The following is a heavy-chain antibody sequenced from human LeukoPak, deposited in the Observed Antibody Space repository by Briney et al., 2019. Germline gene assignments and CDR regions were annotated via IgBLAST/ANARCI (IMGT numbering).Heavy chain of an antibody. V-gene: IGHV3-23*01. Sequence: PGGSLRLSCAASGFTFTDYAMSWVRQAPEKGLEWISTINDNGGVTYYADSVKGRFAISRDNSKNTLFLQMNSLRAEDSAVYYCATDRERDPSVYYLVGGQGTLITVSS. J-gene: IGHJ4*02. CDR2: INDNGGVT. CDR3: ATDRERDPSVYYLV. CDR1: GFTFTDYA. D-gene: IGHD3-22*01.